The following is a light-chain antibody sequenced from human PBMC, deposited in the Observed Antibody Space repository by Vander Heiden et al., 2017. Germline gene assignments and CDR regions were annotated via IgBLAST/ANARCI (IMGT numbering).Light chain of an antibody. CDR1: QSVSSN. J-gene: IGKJ1*01. V-gene: IGKV3-15*01. CDR3: QQNNNWPPWT. Sequence: EIVMTQSPATLSVSPGERATLSCRASQSVSSNLAWYQQKPGQAPMLLIYGASTRATGIPSRFSGSGYGTEFTLTISSRQSEDFTVYYCQQNNNWPPWTFGQGTKVEIK. CDR2: GAS.